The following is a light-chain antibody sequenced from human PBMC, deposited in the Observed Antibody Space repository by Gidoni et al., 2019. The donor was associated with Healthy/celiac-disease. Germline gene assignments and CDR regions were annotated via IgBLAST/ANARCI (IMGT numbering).Light chain of an antibody. CDR3: QQSYSTPHT. CDR1: QSISSY. CDR2: AAS. V-gene: IGKV1-39*01. J-gene: IGKJ1*01. Sequence: DIQMTQSPSSLSASVGDRVTITCRASQSISSYLNWYQQKPWKAPKLLIYAASSLQSGVPSRFSGSGSWTDFTLTISSLQPEDFATYYCQQSYSTPHTFGQGTKVEIK.